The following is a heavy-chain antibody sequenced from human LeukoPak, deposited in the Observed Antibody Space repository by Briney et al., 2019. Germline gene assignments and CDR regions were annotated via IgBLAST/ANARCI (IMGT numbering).Heavy chain of an antibody. CDR1: GGSISSYY. CDR3: ARATLKAGNDAFDI. Sequence: SETLSLTCTVSGGSISSYYWSWIRQPPGKGLEWIGYIYYSGSTNYNPPLKSRVTISVDTSKNQFSLKLSSVTAADTAVYYCARATLKAGNDAFDIWGQGTMVSVSS. D-gene: IGHD5-12*01. V-gene: IGHV4-59*01. J-gene: IGHJ3*02. CDR2: IYYSGST.